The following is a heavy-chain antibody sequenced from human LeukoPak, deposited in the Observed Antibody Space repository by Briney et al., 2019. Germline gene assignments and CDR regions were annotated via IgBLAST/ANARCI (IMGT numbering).Heavy chain of an antibody. J-gene: IGHJ5*02. CDR2: IYHSGST. Sequence: PSETLSLTCAVSGGSISSGGYSWSWIRQPPGKGLEWIGYIYHSGSTYYNPSLKSRVTISVDTSKNQFSLKLSSVTAADTAVYYCARRRSYGDYPNWFDPWGQGTLVTVSS. CDR1: GGSISSGGYS. CDR3: ARRRSYGDYPNWFDP. D-gene: IGHD4-17*01. V-gene: IGHV4-30-2*01.